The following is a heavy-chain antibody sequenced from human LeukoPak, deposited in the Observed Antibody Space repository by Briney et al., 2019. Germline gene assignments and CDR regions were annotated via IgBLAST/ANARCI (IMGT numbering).Heavy chain of an antibody. CDR3: AREGYYGSGSPPSLYFDY. D-gene: IGHD3-10*01. J-gene: IGHJ4*02. Sequence: GGSLRLSCAASGFTLRNYVIHWVRQAPGKGLEWVAVTSSDLNVKLYADSVKGRFTICRDNSRSALYLQMNSLRPDGTAIYYCAREGYYGSGSPPSLYFDYWGQGTLVTVSS. CDR2: TSSDLNVK. CDR1: GFTLRNYV. V-gene: IGHV3-30-3*01.